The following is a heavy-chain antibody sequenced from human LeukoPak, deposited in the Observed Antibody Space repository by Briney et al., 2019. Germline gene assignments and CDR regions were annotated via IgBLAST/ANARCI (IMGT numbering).Heavy chain of an antibody. CDR2: IYYSGST. CDR3: ARRATGNGSGSYYVDY. Sequence: SETLSLTCTVPGGSISSSSYYWGWIRQPPGKGLEWIGSIYYSGSTYYNPSLKSRVTISVDTSKNQFSLKLTSVTAADTALYYCARRATGNGSGSYYVDYWGQGTLVTVSS. V-gene: IGHV4-39*01. CDR1: GGSISSSSYY. D-gene: IGHD3-10*01. J-gene: IGHJ4*02.